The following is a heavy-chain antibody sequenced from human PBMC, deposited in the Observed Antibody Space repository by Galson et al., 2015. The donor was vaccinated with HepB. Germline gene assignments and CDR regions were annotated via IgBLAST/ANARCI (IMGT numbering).Heavy chain of an antibody. D-gene: IGHD6-13*01. Sequence: SLRLSSAASGFTFSGSAIHWVRQTSGKGLEWVGRIRSKASNYATAYSASVKGRFTIFRDDSKNTAYLHTKSLKTEDTAVYYCIRMADLSGYSSSWGQGTLVTVSS. CDR1: GFTFSGSA. CDR2: IRSKASNYAT. CDR3: IRMADLSGYSSS. V-gene: IGHV3-73*01. J-gene: IGHJ4*02.